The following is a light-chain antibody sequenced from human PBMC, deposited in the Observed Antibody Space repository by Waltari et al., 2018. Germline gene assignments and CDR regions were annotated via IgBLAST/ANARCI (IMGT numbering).Light chain of an antibody. Sequence: IVLTQSPATLSLSPGEGATLSCRASQSISSSLAWYQQKPGQAPRLRIYGATSRATGGPARFSGDWAGTHFTLTISSLQSEDFAVYYCQFYNGWPLFGGGTKVEIK. CDR3: QFYNGWPL. J-gene: IGKJ4*01. V-gene: IGKV3-15*01. CDR2: GAT. CDR1: QSISSS.